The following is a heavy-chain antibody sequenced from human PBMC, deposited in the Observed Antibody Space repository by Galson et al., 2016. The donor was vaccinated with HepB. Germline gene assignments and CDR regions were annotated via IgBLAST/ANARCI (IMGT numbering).Heavy chain of an antibody. CDR1: GFTFRTYN. V-gene: IGHV3-33*01. CDR2: IWYDGSNK. CDR3: ARGMGYSYGYFDF. Sequence: SLRLSCAASGFTFRTYNIHWARQAPGKGLEWVAAIWYDGSNKYYADSVRGRFTISRDNSNNTVHVQMNSLRAEDTGLYFCARGMGYSYGYFDFWGQGALVTASS. J-gene: IGHJ4*02. D-gene: IGHD5-18*01.